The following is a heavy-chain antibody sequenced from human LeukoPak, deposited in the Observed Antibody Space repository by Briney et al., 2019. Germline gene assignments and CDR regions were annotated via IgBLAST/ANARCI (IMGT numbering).Heavy chain of an antibody. CDR2: IWYDGSNK. CDR3: ARVRVPCYYGMDV. CDR1: GFTFSSYG. J-gene: IGHJ6*02. Sequence: GRSLRLSCAASGFTFSSYGMRWVRQAPGKGLEWVAVIWYDGSNKYYADSVKGRFTISRDNSKNTLYLQMNSLRAEDTAVYYCARVRVPCYYGMDVWGQGTTVTVSS. V-gene: IGHV3-33*01. D-gene: IGHD3-3*01.